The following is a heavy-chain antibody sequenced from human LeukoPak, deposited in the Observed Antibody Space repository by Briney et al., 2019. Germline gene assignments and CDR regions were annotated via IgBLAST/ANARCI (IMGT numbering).Heavy chain of an antibody. V-gene: IGHV3-23*01. D-gene: IGHD2/OR15-2a*01. CDR2: ISGNGVST. CDR1: GFTFSTSA. CDR3: AKEVYTRTTYLPFDY. J-gene: IGHJ4*02. Sequence: PGGSLRLSCAASGFTFSTSAMSWVRQAPGKGLEWVSTISGNGVSTYYADSVKGRFTISRDNSKNTLSLHMSSLRAVDTATYYCAKEVYTRTTYLPFDYWGQGTLVTVSS.